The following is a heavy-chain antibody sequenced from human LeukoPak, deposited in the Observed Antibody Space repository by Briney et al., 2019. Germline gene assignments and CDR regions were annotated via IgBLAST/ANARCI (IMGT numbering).Heavy chain of an antibody. D-gene: IGHD3-16*01. CDR3: ARAVSGSSPSDY. CDR2: ISGSGGST. V-gene: IGHV3-23*01. Sequence: AGGSLRLSCAASGFTFSSYAMSWVRQAPGKGLEWVSAISGSGGSTYYADSVKGRFTISRDNSKNTLYLQMNSLRAEDTAVYYCARAVSGSSPSDYWGQGTLVTVSS. CDR1: GFTFSSYA. J-gene: IGHJ4*02.